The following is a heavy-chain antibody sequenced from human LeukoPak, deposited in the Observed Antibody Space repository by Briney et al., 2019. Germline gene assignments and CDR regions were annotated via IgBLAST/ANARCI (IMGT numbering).Heavy chain of an antibody. CDR1: GGSFSGYY. J-gene: IGHJ4*02. Sequence: SETLSLTCAVYGGSFSGYYWSWIRQPPGKGLEWIGEINHSGSTNYNPSLKSRVTISVDTSRNQFSLKLSSVTAADTAVYYCARGSSGWYRGFDYWGQGTLVTVSS. CDR3: ARGSSGWYRGFDY. V-gene: IGHV4-34*01. CDR2: INHSGST. D-gene: IGHD6-19*01.